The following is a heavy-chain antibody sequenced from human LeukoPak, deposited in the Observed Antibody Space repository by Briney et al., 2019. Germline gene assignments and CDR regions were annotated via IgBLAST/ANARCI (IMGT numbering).Heavy chain of an antibody. V-gene: IGHV4-59*01. Sequence: SETLSLTCNISGGSIRTYSWNWIRQTPGKGLEWIGFTYSSGGTKYNPSPESRLTLSVDTSKHQVSLKLTSVTAADTAIYYCARSYGGYVLDYWGQGSLVIVSA. J-gene: IGHJ4*02. CDR2: TYSSGGT. D-gene: IGHD4/OR15-4a*01. CDR1: GGSIRTYS. CDR3: ARSYGGYVLDY.